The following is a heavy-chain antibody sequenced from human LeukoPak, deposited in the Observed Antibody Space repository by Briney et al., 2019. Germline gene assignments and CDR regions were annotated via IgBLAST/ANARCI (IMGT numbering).Heavy chain of an antibody. CDR2: IYYSGNT. Sequence: PSETLSLTCTVSGGSISSYYWSWIPQPPGKGLEWIGYIYYSGNTNYNPSLKSRVTISVDTSKNQFSLKLSSVTAADTAVYYCARVPFGYSSGWYYDYWGQGTLVTVSS. D-gene: IGHD6-19*01. J-gene: IGHJ4*02. CDR1: GGSISSYY. V-gene: IGHV4-59*08. CDR3: ARVPFGYSSGWYYDY.